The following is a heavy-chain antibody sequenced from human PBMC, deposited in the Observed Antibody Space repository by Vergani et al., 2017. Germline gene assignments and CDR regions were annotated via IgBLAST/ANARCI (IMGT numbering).Heavy chain of an antibody. J-gene: IGHJ6*03. CDR2: INPSGGGT. D-gene: IGHD2-2*02. V-gene: IGHV1-46*03. CDR3: ARGYCSSTSCYRAYYYYMDV. CDR1: GYNFTSYY. Sequence: QVHLMQSGAEVREPGASVKVSCKTSGYNFTSYYMHWVRQAPGQGLEWMGRINPSGGGTTYAQKFQGRVTMTRDTSTRTVYMELSSLRSDDTAVYYCARGYCSSTSCYRAYYYYMDVWGKGTTVTVSS.